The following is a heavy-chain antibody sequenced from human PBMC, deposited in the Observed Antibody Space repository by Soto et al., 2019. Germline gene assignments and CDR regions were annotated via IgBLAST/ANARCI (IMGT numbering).Heavy chain of an antibody. D-gene: IGHD3-10*01. Sequence: EVQPVESGGGLVKPGGSLRLSCAVSGFTFSDAWMNWVRQAPGKGPEWVGRIKSKTDGGTTDYGAPVKGRFTISRDDSKNTLYLHMNTLKTEDTAMYYCTTGITMVRTTPTDFWGQGTLVTVSS. V-gene: IGHV3-15*07. J-gene: IGHJ4*02. CDR1: GFTFSDAW. CDR2: IKSKTDGGTT. CDR3: TTGITMVRTTPTDF.